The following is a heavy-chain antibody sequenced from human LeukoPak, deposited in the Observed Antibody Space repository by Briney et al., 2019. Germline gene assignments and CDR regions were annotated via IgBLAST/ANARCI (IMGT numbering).Heavy chain of an antibody. CDR3: ARVSGTGRDDY. V-gene: IGHV3-21*06. CDR1: GFNFGAYK. Sequence: GGSLRLSCAASGFNFGAYKMNWFRQSTGKGLGWVSSISTSGTYINYADSVTGRFTISRDNARNSLYLELNSLRVEDTAVYYCARVSGTGRDDYWGQGALVTVSS. J-gene: IGHJ4*02. CDR2: ISTSGTYI. D-gene: IGHD6-13*01.